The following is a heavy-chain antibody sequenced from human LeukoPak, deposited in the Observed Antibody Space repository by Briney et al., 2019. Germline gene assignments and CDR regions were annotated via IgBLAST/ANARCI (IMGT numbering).Heavy chain of an antibody. CDR2: ISGSGGST. CDR1: GFTFSGYA. Sequence: GRSLRLSCAASGFTFSGYAMYWVRQAPGKGLEWVSAISGSGGSTYYADSVKGRFTISRDNSKNTLYLQMNSLRAEDTAVYYCAKDISGWYGSFAFDIWGQGTMVTVSS. D-gene: IGHD6-19*01. V-gene: IGHV3-23*01. J-gene: IGHJ3*02. CDR3: AKDISGWYGSFAFDI.